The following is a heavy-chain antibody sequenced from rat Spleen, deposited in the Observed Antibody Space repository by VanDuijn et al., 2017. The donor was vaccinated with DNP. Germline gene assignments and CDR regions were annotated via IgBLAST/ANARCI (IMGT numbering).Heavy chain of an antibody. CDR1: GFTFSSYW. D-gene: IGHD1-12*02. CDR3: VRPDYYDGSYPRY. V-gene: IGHV5-58*01. Sequence: EVQLVETGGGLVQPGRSLKLSCVASGFTFSSYWMYWIRQAPGKGLEWVASISTGGSSTYYRDSVKGRFTISRDNAKSTLYLQMYSLRSEDMATYYCVRPDYYDGSYPRYWGQGVMVTVSS. CDR2: ISTGGSST. J-gene: IGHJ2*01.